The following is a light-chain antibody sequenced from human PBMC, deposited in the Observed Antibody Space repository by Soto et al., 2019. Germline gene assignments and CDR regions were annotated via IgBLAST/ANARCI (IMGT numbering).Light chain of an antibody. CDR3: QQYTQYPYT. Sequence: IQLTQSPSTLSASVGERVAISCRASQSTSSSLAWCQQKPGKAPDLLCYQATSLQSGGPSRFRASGSGTRFTLTISSLQPDDFAIYNCQQYTQYPYTFGEGPNMEIK. V-gene: IGKV1-5*03. CDR2: QAT. CDR1: QSTSSS. J-gene: IGKJ2*01.